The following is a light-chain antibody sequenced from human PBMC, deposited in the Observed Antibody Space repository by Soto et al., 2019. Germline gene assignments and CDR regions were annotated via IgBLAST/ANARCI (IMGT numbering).Light chain of an antibody. CDR3: SSYTSTKTAV. CDR1: SSDVGGYNY. CDR2: EVN. J-gene: IGLJ2*01. V-gene: IGLV2-14*01. Sequence: QSALTQPASVSGSPGQSITISCTGTSSDVGGYNYVSWYQQIPGKAPKLMIYEVNNRPSGVSSRFSGSKSGNTASLTISGLQTEDEADYYCSSYTSTKTAVFGGGTKLTVL.